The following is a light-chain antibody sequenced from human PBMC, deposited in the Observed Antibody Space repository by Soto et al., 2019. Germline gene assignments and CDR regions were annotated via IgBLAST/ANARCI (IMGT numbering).Light chain of an antibody. CDR2: DAS. J-gene: IGKJ4*01. CDR1: QSVGTS. V-gene: IGKV3-11*01. Sequence: EIVLTQSPATLSLSPGERATLSCRASQSVGTSLAWFQQKRGQAPRLLINDASKRATGIPGRFSGSGSGTDFTLTISSLEPEDFAVYYCQQCYGWPLTFGGGTRVEIK. CDR3: QQCYGWPLT.